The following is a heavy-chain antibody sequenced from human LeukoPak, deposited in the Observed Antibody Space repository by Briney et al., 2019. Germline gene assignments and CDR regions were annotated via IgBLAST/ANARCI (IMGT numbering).Heavy chain of an antibody. Sequence: SETLSLTCTVSGGSISSYYWSWIRQPPGKGLEWIGYIYYSGSTNYNSSLRSRVTISVDTSKNQFSLKLISVTAADTAVYYCARVKGVVTAILDYWGQGTLVTVSS. CDR2: IYYSGST. V-gene: IGHV4-59*01. D-gene: IGHD2-21*02. CDR1: GGSISSYY. J-gene: IGHJ4*02. CDR3: ARVKGVVTAILDY.